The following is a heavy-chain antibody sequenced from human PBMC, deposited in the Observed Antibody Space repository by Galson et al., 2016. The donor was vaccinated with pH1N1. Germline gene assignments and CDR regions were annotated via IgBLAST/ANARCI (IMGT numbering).Heavy chain of an antibody. CDR2: IYPSGSDT. V-gene: IGHV5-51*01. J-gene: IGHJ6*02. Sequence: QSGAEVKKPGKSLKISCKGSGYSFTNYWIGWVRQMPGKGLEWMGIIYPSGSDTRYSPSFQGQVTISADKSISTAYLQWSSLKASDTAIYYCARGSGSPDSCNDYGMDVWGQGTTVTVSS. D-gene: IGHD3-10*01. CDR1: GYSFTNYW. CDR3: ARGSGSPDSCNDYGMDV.